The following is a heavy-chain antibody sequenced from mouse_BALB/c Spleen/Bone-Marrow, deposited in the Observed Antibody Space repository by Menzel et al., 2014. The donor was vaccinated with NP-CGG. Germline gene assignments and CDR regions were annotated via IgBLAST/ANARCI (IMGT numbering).Heavy chain of an antibody. Sequence: DVMLVESGGGLVKPGGSLKLSCAASGFTFSSYVMSWVRQTPEKRLEWVAAISSGGTYTYYPDSVKGRFTISRDNAKXTVYLQMSSVRSEDTAVYYCGRGGYSDDEVMDYWGQGTSVTVSS. CDR3: GRGGYSDDEVMDY. CDR2: ISSGGTYT. D-gene: IGHD2-12*01. J-gene: IGHJ4*01. V-gene: IGHV5-9-1*01. CDR1: GFTFSSYV.